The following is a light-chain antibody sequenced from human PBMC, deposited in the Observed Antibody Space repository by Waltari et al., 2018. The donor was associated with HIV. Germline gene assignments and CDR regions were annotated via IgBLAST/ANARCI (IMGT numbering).Light chain of an antibody. CDR2: GAS. J-gene: IGKJ3*01. V-gene: IGKV3-20*01. CDR1: QIITSGY. CDR3: QQYGTSLIT. Sequence: LSPGERAALSCRASQIITSGYLAWYKQKPGQAPRLLIYGASSRATGIPDRFSGSGSGTDFTLTISRLEPEDFAVYYCQQYGTSLITFGPGTTVDIK.